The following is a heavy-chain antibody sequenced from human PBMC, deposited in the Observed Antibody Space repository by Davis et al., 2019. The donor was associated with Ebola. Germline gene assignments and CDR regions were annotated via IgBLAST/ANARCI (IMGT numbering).Heavy chain of an antibody. V-gene: IGHV3-33*08. CDR3: ARGSRYYHY. J-gene: IGHJ4*02. CDR2: IWYDGSNK. CDR1: GFTVSSNY. Sequence: PGGSLRLSCAASGFTVSSNYMSWVRQAPGKGLEWVAVIWYDGSNKYYADSVKGRFTISRDNAKNSLYLQMNSLRAEDTAVYYCARGSRYYHYWGQGTLVTVSS.